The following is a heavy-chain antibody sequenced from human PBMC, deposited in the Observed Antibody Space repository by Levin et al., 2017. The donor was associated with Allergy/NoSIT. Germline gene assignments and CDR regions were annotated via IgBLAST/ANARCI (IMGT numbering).Heavy chain of an antibody. V-gene: IGHV3-23*01. J-gene: IGHJ4*02. D-gene: IGHD6-6*01. CDR3: AKTGSTTIAARLNY. CDR1: GFTFSNYA. CDR2: ISGSDGST. Sequence: LSLTCAASGFTFSNYAMSWVRQAPGKGLEWVSAISGSDGSTYYADSVKGRFTISRDNSKNTLYLQMNSLRAEDTAVYYCAKTGSTTIAARLNYWGQGTLVTVSS.